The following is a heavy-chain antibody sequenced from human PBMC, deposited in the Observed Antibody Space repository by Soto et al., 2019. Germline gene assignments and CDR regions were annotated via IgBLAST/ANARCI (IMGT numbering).Heavy chain of an antibody. CDR3: ARGQYDSSGYYRS. Sequence: GARRLPSLAPGFTLSVYCMHWCLQASEKGRVGVSLINSDGSSTSYADSVKGRFTISRDNAKNTLYLQMNSLRAEDKAVYSCARGQYDSSGYYRSWGKGTRVIVYS. V-gene: IGHV3-74*01. CDR2: INSDGSST. CDR1: GFTLSVYC. D-gene: IGHD3-22*01. J-gene: IGHJ5*02.